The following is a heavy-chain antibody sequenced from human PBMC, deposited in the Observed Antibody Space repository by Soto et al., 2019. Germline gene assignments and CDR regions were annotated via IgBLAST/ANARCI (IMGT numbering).Heavy chain of an antibody. CDR2: INHSGST. J-gene: IGHJ4*02. CDR3: AGGNIAAAVVH. CDR1: GGSLSGHY. D-gene: IGHD6-13*01. Sequence: QVQLQQWGAGLLKPSETLSLTCAVYGGSLSGHYWNWIRQPPGKGLEWIGEINHSGSTKYNPSLKSRVTMSVDTSKNQFSLNLRSVTAADMAVYYCAGGNIAAAVVHWGQGTLVTVSS. V-gene: IGHV4-34*01.